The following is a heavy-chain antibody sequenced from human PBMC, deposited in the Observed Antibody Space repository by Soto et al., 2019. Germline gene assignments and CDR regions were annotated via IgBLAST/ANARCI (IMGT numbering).Heavy chain of an antibody. J-gene: IGHJ5*01. CDR3: STRAYDTNGYYRFDP. CDR1: VGSFSGHS. D-gene: IGHD3-22*01. Sequence: SYTLSLTCSVYVGSFSGHSWTWSRQSPGKGLEWIGDINHSGRVNYSPSLKSRVTISLDTSKNQFSLTLSAVTAADTAMYYCSTRAYDTNGYYRFDPWGQGTLVTVSS. V-gene: IGHV4-34*01. CDR2: INHSGRV.